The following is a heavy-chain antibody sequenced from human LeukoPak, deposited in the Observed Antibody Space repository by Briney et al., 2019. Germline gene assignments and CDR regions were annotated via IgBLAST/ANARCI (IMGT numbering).Heavy chain of an antibody. CDR3: ARRRPELPGGYYYYMDV. D-gene: IGHD3-10*01. CDR2: IYYSGST. V-gene: IGHV4-39*07. CDR1: GFTFSSYT. Sequence: GSLRLSCAASGFTFSSYTMNWIRQPPGKGLEWIGSIYYSGSTYYNPSLKSRVTISVDTSKNQFSLKLSSVTAADTAVYYCARRRPELPGGYYYYMDVWGKGTTVTVSS. J-gene: IGHJ6*03.